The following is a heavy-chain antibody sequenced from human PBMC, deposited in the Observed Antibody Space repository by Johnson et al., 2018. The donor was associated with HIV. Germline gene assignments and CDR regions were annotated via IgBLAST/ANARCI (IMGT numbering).Heavy chain of an antibody. D-gene: IGHD6-13*01. J-gene: IGHJ3*02. Sequence: QLVESGGGVVQPGKSLTLSCVGSGFTFSSYAMHWVRQAPGKGLEWVAVISYDGSNKYYADSVKGRFTISRDNSKNTLYLQMNSLRAEDTAVYYCARDRGSRADAFDIWGQGTMVTVSS. V-gene: IGHV3-30*04. CDR3: ARDRGSRADAFDI. CDR1: GFTFSSYA. CDR2: ISYDGSNK.